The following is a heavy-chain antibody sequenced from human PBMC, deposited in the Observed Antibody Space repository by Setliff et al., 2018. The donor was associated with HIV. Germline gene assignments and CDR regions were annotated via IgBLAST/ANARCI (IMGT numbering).Heavy chain of an antibody. J-gene: IGHJ3*02. CDR2: IYPGDSDT. D-gene: IGHD1-26*01. CDR1: GYTFTNYW. CDR3: ARPRRPYSGSYYDGFDI. V-gene: IGHV5-51*01. Sequence: GESLKISCKGSGYTFTNYWIGWVRQMPGKGLECMGIIYPGDSDTRSSPSFQGQVTISADKSISTAYLQCGILKASDTAMFYCARPRRPYSGSYYDGFDIWGQGTMVTVSS.